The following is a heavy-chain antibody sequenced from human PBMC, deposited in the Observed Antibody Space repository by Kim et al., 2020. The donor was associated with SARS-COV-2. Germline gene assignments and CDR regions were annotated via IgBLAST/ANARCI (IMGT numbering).Heavy chain of an antibody. CDR2: ISYDGSNK. CDR3: ARDRVPTGGGSSWTLYDAFDI. D-gene: IGHD6-13*01. Sequence: GGSLRLSCAASGFTFSSYAMHWVRQAPGKGLEWVAVISYDGSNKYYADSVKGRFTISRDNSKNTLYLQMNSLRAEDTAVYYCARDRVPTGGGSSWTLYDAFDIWGQGTMVTVSS. CDR1: GFTFSSYA. J-gene: IGHJ3*02. V-gene: IGHV3-30*04.